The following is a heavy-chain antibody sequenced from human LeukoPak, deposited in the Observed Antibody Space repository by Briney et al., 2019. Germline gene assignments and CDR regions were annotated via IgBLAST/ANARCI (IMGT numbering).Heavy chain of an antibody. V-gene: IGHV3-48*03. Sequence: PGGSLRLSCAASGFTFSSYEMNWVRQAPGKGLEWVSYISSSGSPIYYADSVKGRFTISRDNAKNSLYLQMNSLRAEDTAIYYCVLRGAVAAAGFWGQGTLVTVSS. J-gene: IGHJ4*02. CDR1: GFTFSSYE. CDR3: VLRGAVAAAGF. D-gene: IGHD6-19*01. CDR2: ISSSGSPI.